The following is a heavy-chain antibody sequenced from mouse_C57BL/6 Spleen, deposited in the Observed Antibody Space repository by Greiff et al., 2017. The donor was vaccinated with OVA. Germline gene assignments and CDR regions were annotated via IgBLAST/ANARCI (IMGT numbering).Heavy chain of an antibody. D-gene: IGHD2-5*01. CDR3: ARSYYSNLLFAY. J-gene: IGHJ3*01. V-gene: IGHV1-54*01. Sequence: QVQLQQSGAELVRPGTSVKVSCKASGYAFTNYLIEWVKQRPGQGLEWIGVINPGSGGTNYNEKFKGKATLTADKSSSTAYMQLSSLTSEDSAVYFCARSYYSNLLFAYWGQGTLVTVSA. CDR1: GYAFTNYL. CDR2: INPGSGGT.